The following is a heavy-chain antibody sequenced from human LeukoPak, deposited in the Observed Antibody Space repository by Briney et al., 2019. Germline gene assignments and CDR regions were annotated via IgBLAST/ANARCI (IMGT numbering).Heavy chain of an antibody. V-gene: IGHV1-46*01. D-gene: IGHD4-17*01. Sequence: ASVKVSCKASGYTFINHCIHWVRRAPGQGLKWMGTINPSGGGTTYVQKFQGRVTVTRDTSTSTVYMELSTLRSEDTAVYYCARVPYESTATTGWFDPWGQGTLVTVSS. CDR1: GYTFINHC. CDR2: INPSGGGT. J-gene: IGHJ5*02. CDR3: ARVPYESTATTGWFDP.